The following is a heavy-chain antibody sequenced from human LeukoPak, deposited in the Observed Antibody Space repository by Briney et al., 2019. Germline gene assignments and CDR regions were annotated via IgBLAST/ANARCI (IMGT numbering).Heavy chain of an antibody. CDR3: ARDLRGTAAVNAFDY. CDR2: IWYDGSNK. Sequence: GGSLRLSCAASGFTFSSYVMHWARKAPGKGLEWVAVIWYDGSNKYYADSVKGRLTISRDNSKNTLYLQMNSLRAEDTAVYYCARDLRGTAAVNAFDYWGQGTLVTVSS. D-gene: IGHD6-13*01. V-gene: IGHV3-33*01. CDR1: GFTFSSYV. J-gene: IGHJ4*02.